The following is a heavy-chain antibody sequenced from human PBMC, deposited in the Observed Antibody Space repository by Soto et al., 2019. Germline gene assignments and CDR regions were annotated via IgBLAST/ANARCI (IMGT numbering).Heavy chain of an antibody. CDR3: ARRDYYDSSTEYYY. J-gene: IGHJ4*02. Sequence: SETLSLTCAVYGGSFSGYYWSWIRQPPGKGLEWIGEINHSGSTNYNPSLKSRVTISVDTSKNQFSLNLSSVTAADTAVYYCARRDYYDSSTEYYYWGQGTLVTVSS. CDR2: INHSGST. D-gene: IGHD3-22*01. V-gene: IGHV4-34*01. CDR1: GGSFSGYY.